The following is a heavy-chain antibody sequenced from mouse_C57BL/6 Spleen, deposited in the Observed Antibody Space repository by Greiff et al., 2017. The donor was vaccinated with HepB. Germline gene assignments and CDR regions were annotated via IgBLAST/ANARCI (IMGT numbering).Heavy chain of an antibody. V-gene: IGHV1-22*01. CDR3: ARWSITTAYFDY. Sequence: VQLKESGPELVKPGASVKMSCKASGYTFTDYNMHWVKQSHGKSLEWIGYINPNNGGTSYNQKFKGKATLTVNKSSSTAYMELRSLTSEDSAVYYCARWSITTAYFDYWGQGTTLTVSS. J-gene: IGHJ2*01. CDR1: GYTFTDYN. D-gene: IGHD1-2*01. CDR2: INPNNGGT.